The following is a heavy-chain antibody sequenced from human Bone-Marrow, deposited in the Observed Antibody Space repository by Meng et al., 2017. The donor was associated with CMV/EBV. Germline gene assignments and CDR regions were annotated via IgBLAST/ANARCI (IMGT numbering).Heavy chain of an antibody. D-gene: IGHD2-2*02. CDR1: GGTFSSYA. V-gene: IGHV1-69*05. CDR2: IIPFFGIS. Sequence: SVKVSCKASGGTFSSYAFSWVRQAPGQGLEWMGGIIPFFGISNYAQKFQGRVTITTDESTSTAYMELSSLRSEDTAVYYCARDRTGDCSSTSCYNYYYYYGMDVWGQGTTVTVSS. J-gene: IGHJ6*02. CDR3: ARDRTGDCSSTSCYNYYYYYGMDV.